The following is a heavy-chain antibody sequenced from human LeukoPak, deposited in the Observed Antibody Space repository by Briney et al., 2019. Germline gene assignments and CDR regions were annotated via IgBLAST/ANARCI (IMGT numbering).Heavy chain of an antibody. Sequence: RASVKVSCTASGFTFTSSAMQWVRHTRGQRLEWIGWIGVGSGNTNYAQKFQERVTITRDMSTSTAYMELSSLRSEDTAVYYCAADLMVGATLQIDYWGQGTLVTVSS. CDR3: AADLMVGATLQIDY. CDR1: GFTFTSSA. V-gene: IGHV1-58*02. CDR2: IGVGSGNT. D-gene: IGHD1-26*01. J-gene: IGHJ4*02.